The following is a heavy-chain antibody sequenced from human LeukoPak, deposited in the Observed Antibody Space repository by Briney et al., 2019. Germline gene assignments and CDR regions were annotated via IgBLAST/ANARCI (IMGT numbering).Heavy chain of an antibody. CDR2: IIPIFGTA. D-gene: IGHD5-24*01. CDR3: AREPEVEMATTEPTYNYYYYGMDV. J-gene: IGHJ6*02. Sequence: SVKVSCKASGYTFTSYYIHWVRQAPGQGLEWMGGIIPIFGTANYAQKFQGRVTITADESTSTAYMELSSLRSEDTAVYYCAREPEVEMATTEPTYNYYYYGMDVWGQGTTVTVSS. V-gene: IGHV1-69*13. CDR1: GYTFTSYY.